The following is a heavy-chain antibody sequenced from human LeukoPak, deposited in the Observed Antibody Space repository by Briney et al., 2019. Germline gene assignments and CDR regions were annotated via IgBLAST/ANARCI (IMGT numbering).Heavy chain of an antibody. Sequence: PGGSLRLSCAASGFTFSSYWMSWVRQAPGKGLEYVSAISSNGGSTYYANSVKGRFTISRDNSKNTLYLQMGSLRAEDMAVYYCARGESRAALDYWGQGTLVTVSS. CDR2: ISSNGGST. CDR1: GFTFSSYW. CDR3: ARGESRAALDY. V-gene: IGHV3-64*01. D-gene: IGHD2-15*01. J-gene: IGHJ4*02.